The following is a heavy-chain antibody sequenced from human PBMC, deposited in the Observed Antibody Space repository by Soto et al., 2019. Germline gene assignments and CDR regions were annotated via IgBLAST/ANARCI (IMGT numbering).Heavy chain of an antibody. CDR2: TYYRSKWYN. CDR1: GDSVSSNRAA. J-gene: IGHJ3*02. V-gene: IGHV6-1*01. CDR3: ARDQTGDLAFDI. D-gene: IGHD3-10*01. Sequence: SQTLSLTCAISGDSVSSNRAAWNWIRQSPSRGLEWLGRTYYRSKWYNDYAVSVKSRMTINPDTTKNQFSLQLNSVTPEDTAVYYSARDQTGDLAFDIWGQGTMVTVSS.